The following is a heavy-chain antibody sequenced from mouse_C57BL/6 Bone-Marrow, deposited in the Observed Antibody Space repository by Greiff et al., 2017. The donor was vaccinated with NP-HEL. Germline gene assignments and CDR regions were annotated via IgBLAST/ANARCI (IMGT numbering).Heavy chain of an antibody. D-gene: IGHD1-1*01. CDR1: GYSITSGYY. Sequence: EVQLQESGPGLVKPSQSLSLTCSVTGYSITSGYYWNWIRQFPGNKLEWMGYISYDGSNNYNPSLKNRISITRDTSKNQFFLKLNSVTTEDTATYYCAREELNYSSQYYFDYWGQGTTLTVSS. CDR2: ISYDGSN. V-gene: IGHV3-6*01. J-gene: IGHJ2*01. CDR3: AREELNYSSQYYFDY.